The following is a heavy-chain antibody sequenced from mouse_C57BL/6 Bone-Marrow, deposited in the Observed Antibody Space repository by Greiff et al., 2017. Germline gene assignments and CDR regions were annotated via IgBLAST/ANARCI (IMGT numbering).Heavy chain of an antibody. J-gene: IGHJ4*01. D-gene: IGHD2-5*01. Sequence: EVQLQQSGPELVKPGASVKISCKASGYTFTDYYMNWVKQSHGKSLEWIGDINPNNGGTSYNQKFKGKATLTVDKSSSTAYMELRSLTSEDSAVYYCARPYSNPYYYAMGYWGQGTSVTVSS. CDR1: GYTFTDYY. V-gene: IGHV1-26*01. CDR3: ARPYSNPYYYAMGY. CDR2: INPNNGGT.